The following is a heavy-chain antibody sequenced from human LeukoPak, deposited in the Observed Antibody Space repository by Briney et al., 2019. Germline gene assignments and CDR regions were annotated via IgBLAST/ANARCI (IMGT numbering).Heavy chain of an antibody. J-gene: IGHJ4*02. Sequence: GRSLRLSCAASGFTMSSYGMHWVRQAPGKGPEWVAVIWHDGSNKFYADSVKGRFTISRDNPKNTVYLQMNILTAGDTAVYYCARGGDEYSSSPQEYWGPGTLVTVSS. V-gene: IGHV3-33*01. CDR1: GFTMSSYG. D-gene: IGHD6-6*01. CDR2: IWHDGSNK. CDR3: ARGGDEYSSSPQEY.